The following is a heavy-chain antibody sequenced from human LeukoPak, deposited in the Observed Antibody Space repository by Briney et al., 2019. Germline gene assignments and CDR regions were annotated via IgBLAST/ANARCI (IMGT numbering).Heavy chain of an antibody. D-gene: IGHD4-11*01. CDR2: IRSKANSYAT. CDR3: ARDPYRGPL. J-gene: IGHJ3*01. Sequence: GGSLRLSCAASGFTFSGSAMHWVRQASGKGLEWVGRIRSKANSYATAYAASVKGRFTISRDDSKNTAYLQMNSLKTEDTAVYYCARDPYRGPLWGQGTMVTVSS. V-gene: IGHV3-73*01. CDR1: GFTFSGSA.